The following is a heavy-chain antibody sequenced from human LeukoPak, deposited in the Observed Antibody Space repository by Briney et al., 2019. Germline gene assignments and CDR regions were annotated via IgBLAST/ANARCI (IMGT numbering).Heavy chain of an antibody. CDR1: GYTFTGYY. J-gene: IGHJ4*02. CDR3: ARGSPGASAEKYSYGWSNFDY. V-gene: IGHV1-2*02. CDR2: INPNSGGT. D-gene: IGHD5-18*01. Sequence: EASVKVSCKASGYTFTGYYMHWVRQAPGQGLEWMGWINPNSGGTNYAQKFQGRVTMTRDTSISTAYMELSRLRSDDTAVYYCARGSPGASAEKYSYGWSNFDYWGQGTLVTVSS.